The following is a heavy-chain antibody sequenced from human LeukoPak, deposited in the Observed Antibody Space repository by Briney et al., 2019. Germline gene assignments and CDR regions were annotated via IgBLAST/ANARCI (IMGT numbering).Heavy chain of an antibody. CDR3: ARDGDSSPDYGMGV. Sequence: PSETLSLTCTVSGGSISSGSYYWSWIRQPAGKGLEWIGRIYTSGSTNYNPSLKSRVTISVDTSKNQFSLKLSSVTAADTAVYYCARDGDSSPDYGMGVWGQGTTVTVSS. V-gene: IGHV4-61*02. CDR2: IYTSGST. CDR1: GGSISSGSYY. J-gene: IGHJ6*02. D-gene: IGHD3-22*01.